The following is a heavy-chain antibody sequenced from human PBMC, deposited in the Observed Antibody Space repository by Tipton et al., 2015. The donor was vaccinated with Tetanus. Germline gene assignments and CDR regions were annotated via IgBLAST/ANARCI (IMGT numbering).Heavy chain of an antibody. D-gene: IGHD5-12*01. Sequence: TLSLTCTVSGGSISRGGHYWTWIRQPPGKEPEWVGYVYHSGATNYHPSLKSRLAISADTSKNQFSLNLRSVITADTAVYYCARANNDYPKKGPFDYWGQGILVAVSS. CDR1: GGSISRGGHY. CDR2: VYHSGAT. V-gene: IGHV4-61*08. CDR3: ARANNDYPKKGPFDY. J-gene: IGHJ4*02.